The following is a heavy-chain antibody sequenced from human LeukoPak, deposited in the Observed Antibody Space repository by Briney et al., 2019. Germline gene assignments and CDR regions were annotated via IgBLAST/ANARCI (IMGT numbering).Heavy chain of an antibody. V-gene: IGHV3-7*03. CDR1: KSTFSSFA. J-gene: IGHJ6*02. Sequence: GGSLRLSCAASKSTFSSFAITWVRQAPGKGLEWVASINHNGNVNYYVDSVKGRFTISRDNAKNSLYLQMSNLRAEDTAVYFCARGGGLDVWGQGATVTVSS. D-gene: IGHD3-16*01. CDR2: INHNGNVN. CDR3: ARGGGLDV.